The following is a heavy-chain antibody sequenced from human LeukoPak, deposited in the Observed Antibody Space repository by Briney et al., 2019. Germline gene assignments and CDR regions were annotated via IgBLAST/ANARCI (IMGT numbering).Heavy chain of an antibody. CDR2: ISYDGSNK. Sequence: GGSLRLSCAASGFTFSSYVMDWVRQAPGKGLEWVTCISYDGSNKYYADSVKGRFTISRDNSKNTLYLQMNSLRAEDTAVYYCAKAHSSGWYYFDYWGQGTLVTVSS. V-gene: IGHV3-30*18. CDR3: AKAHSSGWYYFDY. CDR1: GFTFSSYV. J-gene: IGHJ4*02. D-gene: IGHD6-19*01.